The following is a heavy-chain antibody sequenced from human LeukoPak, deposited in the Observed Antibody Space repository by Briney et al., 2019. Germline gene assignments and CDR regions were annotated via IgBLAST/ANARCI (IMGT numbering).Heavy chain of an antibody. V-gene: IGHV4-39*07. CDR3: SIVVVVAAIPPVFV. CDR1: GGSITSGTFY. D-gene: IGHD2-15*01. CDR2: IHHSGST. J-gene: IGHJ6*04. Sequence: SETLSLTCTVSGGSITSGTFYWGWTRQPPGKGLEWIGTIHHSGSTSYNPSLQSRATISVDTSNNQFSLKLSSVTAADTAVYYCSIVVVVAAIPPVFVWGRGTTVAVSS.